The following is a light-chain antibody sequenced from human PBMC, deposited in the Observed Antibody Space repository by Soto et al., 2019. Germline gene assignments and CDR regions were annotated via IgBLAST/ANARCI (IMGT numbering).Light chain of an antibody. V-gene: IGKV3-15*01. CDR2: GAS. Sequence: EIVMTQSPATLSLSPGERATLSCGASQTVSSNLAWYQQKPGQAPRLLIYGASTRATGIAARFSGSGSGTEFTLTISSLQSEDFAVYYCQQYNNWPWPFGQGTKVDIK. J-gene: IGKJ1*01. CDR1: QTVSSN. CDR3: QQYNNWPWP.